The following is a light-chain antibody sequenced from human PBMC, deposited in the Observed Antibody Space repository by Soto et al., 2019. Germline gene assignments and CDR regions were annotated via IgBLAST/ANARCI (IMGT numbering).Light chain of an antibody. Sequence: QSVLTQPPSVSGAPGQRVTISCTGSSSNIGAGYDVHWYQQLPGTAPKLLIYGNSNRLSGVPDRFSGSKSGTSASLAITGLQAEDEADYYCQSYDNSLNGYVFGTGTKLTVL. CDR3: QSYDNSLNGYV. V-gene: IGLV1-40*01. J-gene: IGLJ1*01. CDR1: SSNIGAGYD. CDR2: GNS.